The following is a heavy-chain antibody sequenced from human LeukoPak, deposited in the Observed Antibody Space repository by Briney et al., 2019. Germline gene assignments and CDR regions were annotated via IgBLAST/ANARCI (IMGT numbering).Heavy chain of an antibody. CDR3: ARVSGIAAAGAYYYYYYMDV. J-gene: IGHJ6*03. CDR2: IGAYNGNT. Sequence: ASVKVSCKASGYTFTSYGISWVRQAPGQGLEWRGWIGAYNGNTNYAQKLQGRVTMTTDTSTSTAYMELRSLRSDDTAVYYCARVSGIAAAGAYYYYYYMDVWGKGTTVTVSS. CDR1: GYTFTSYG. V-gene: IGHV1-18*01. D-gene: IGHD6-13*01.